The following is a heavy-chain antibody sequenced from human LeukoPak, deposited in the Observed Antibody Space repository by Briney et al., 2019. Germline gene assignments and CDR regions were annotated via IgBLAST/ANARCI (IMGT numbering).Heavy chain of an antibody. D-gene: IGHD3-16*01. CDR2: INPNSGVT. J-gene: IGHJ4*02. V-gene: IGHV1-2*02. CDR1: GYTFTDYY. CDR3: AREFGGVLGSFDY. Sequence: ASVKVSCKASGYTFTDYYIHWVRQAPGQGLEWMGWINPNSGVTNYAQKFQGRVTMPRDTSISTAYMELSRLRSDDTAVYYCAREFGGVLGSFDYWGQGTLVTVSS.